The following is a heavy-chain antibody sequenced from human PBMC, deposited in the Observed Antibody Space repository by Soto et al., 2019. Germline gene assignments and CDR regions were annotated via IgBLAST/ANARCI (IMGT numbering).Heavy chain of an antibody. Sequence: QVQLQESGPGLVKPSGTLSLTFAVSNGSITNDNWWSWVRQSPGKGLEWIGDIYHTGSTNYNPSLRSEIFLSLVKSKNCFSLRPSSVAAADTAVYYCAWFWGALGYIAGWFGPWGQGILVTVS. CDR2: IYHTGST. J-gene: IGHJ5*02. CDR1: NGSITNDNW. D-gene: IGHD3-3*01. CDR3: AWFWGALGYIAGWFGP. V-gene: IGHV4-4*02.